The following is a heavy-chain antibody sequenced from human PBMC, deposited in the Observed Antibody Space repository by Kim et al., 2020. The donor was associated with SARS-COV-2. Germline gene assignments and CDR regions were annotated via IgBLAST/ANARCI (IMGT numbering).Heavy chain of an antibody. D-gene: IGHD3-10*01. V-gene: IGHV3-48*02. CDR3: ARCPLSMTMVRGVITTTLFYYYNMDV. J-gene: IGHJ6*02. CDR1: GFNFNTYS. CDR2: ISSSSTTM. Sequence: GGSLRLSCAASGFNFNTYSMNWVRQAPGKGLEWVSYISSSSTTMDYADSVRGRFTISRDNAKNSLFLQMNSLRDEDTAVYYCARCPLSMTMVRGVITTTLFYYYNMDVWGQGTTVTVSS.